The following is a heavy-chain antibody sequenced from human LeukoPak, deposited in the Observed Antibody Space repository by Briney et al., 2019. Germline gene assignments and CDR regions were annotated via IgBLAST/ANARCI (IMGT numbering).Heavy chain of an antibody. Sequence: ASVKVSCKAFGYTFTGYYMHWVRQAPGQGFEWMGWINPNSGGTNYAQKFQARVTMTRDTSISTAYMELSRLTSDDTAVYYCASPGDRGMGYWYFDLWGRGTLVTVSS. CDR2: INPNSGGT. J-gene: IGHJ2*01. CDR1: GYTFTGYY. V-gene: IGHV1-2*02. D-gene: IGHD7-27*01. CDR3: ASPGDRGMGYWYFDL.